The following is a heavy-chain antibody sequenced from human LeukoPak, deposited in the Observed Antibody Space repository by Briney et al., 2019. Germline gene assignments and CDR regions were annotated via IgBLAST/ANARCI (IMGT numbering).Heavy chain of an antibody. D-gene: IGHD2/OR15-2a*01. Sequence: GASLQICSEGSGSIFTSYWIGGGRPLRGKGLEGMGIIYPGDPHTRYSPSFQGQVPISADKSISTAYLQWSSLKASDTAMYYCARHGPALSIAEIDYWGQGTLVTVSS. J-gene: IGHJ4*02. CDR1: GSIFTSYW. CDR2: IYPGDPHT. V-gene: IGHV5-51*01. CDR3: ARHGPALSIAEIDY.